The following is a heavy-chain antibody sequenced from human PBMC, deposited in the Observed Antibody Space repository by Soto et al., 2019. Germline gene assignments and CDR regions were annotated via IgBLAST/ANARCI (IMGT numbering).Heavy chain of an antibody. CDR2: IKAGNGNT. CDR3: ARHIVLVPAALRRDYYYYGMDV. V-gene: IGHV1-3*01. J-gene: IGHJ6*02. CDR1: GYTFTSYA. D-gene: IGHD2-2*01. Sequence: GESLKISCKASGYTFTSYAMHWVRQAPGQRLEWMGWIKAGNGNTKYSQKFQGRVTITRDTSASTAYMELSSLRSEDTAVYYCARHIVLVPAALRRDYYYYGMDVWGQGTTVTVS.